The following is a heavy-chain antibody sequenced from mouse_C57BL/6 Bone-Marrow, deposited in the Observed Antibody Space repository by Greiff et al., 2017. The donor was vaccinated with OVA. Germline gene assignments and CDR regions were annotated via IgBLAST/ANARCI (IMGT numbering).Heavy chain of an antibody. D-gene: IGHD1-1*01. CDR2: INPDSSTI. J-gene: IGHJ1*03. Sequence: EVKLMESGGGLVQPGGSLKLSCAASGIDFSRYWMSWVRRAPGKGLEWIGEINPDSSTINYAPSLKDKFIISRDNAKNTLYLQMSKVRSEDTALYYCARQSYGSNYWYFDVWGTGTTVTVSS. CDR3: ARQSYGSNYWYFDV. V-gene: IGHV4-1*01. CDR1: GIDFSRYW.